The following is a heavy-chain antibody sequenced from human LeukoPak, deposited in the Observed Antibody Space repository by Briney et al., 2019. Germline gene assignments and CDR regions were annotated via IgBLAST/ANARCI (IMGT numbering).Heavy chain of an antibody. CDR1: GGSISSYC. V-gene: IGHV4-59*01. J-gene: IGHJ4*02. Sequence: SETLSLTCTVSGGSISSYCWSWIRQPPGKGLEWIGCIYYSGSTNYNPSLKSRVTISVDTSKNQFSLKLSSVTAADTAVYYCARGGGYMVRTFDYWGQGTLVTVSS. CDR3: ARGGGYMVRTFDY. CDR2: IYYSGST. D-gene: IGHD3-10*01.